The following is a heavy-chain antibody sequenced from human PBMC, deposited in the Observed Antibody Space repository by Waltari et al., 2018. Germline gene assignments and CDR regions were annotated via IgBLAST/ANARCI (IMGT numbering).Heavy chain of an antibody. J-gene: IGHJ4*02. D-gene: IGHD2-15*01. CDR2: IYYGGTT. CDR3: ARGLYGGNFFNS. V-gene: IGHV4-30-4*08. Sequence: QVQLKESGPGLVKPSEPLSLTCTVSGGSITSDSHCWNWIRQPPGKGPEWIAYIYYGGTTYYNPSLKSRLSISVDTSNNHFSLRLSSVTAADTAVYYCARGLYGGNFFNSWGQGTLVTVSS. CDR1: GGSITSDSHC.